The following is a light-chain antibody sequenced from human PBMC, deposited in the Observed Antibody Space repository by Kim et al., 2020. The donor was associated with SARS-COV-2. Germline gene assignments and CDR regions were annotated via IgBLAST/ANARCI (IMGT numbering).Light chain of an antibody. J-gene: IGKJ1*01. CDR2: DAS. CDR1: QSVSSY. CDR3: QQCNNWPPWT. Sequence: SPGETVTLSCRASQSVSSYLAWYQQKPGQAPRLLIYDASIRATGVPARFSGSGSGTEFTLTISSLQSEDFAVYYCQQCNNWPPWTFGQGTKVDIK. V-gene: IGKV3-15*01.